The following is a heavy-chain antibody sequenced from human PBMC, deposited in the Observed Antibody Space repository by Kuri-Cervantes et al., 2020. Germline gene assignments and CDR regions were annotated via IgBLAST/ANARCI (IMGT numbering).Heavy chain of an antibody. CDR1: GGSFSGYY. V-gene: IGHV3-23*01. J-gene: IGHJ4*02. CDR3: ARDDVRDGGYEDY. D-gene: IGHD5-12*01. CDR2: ISGSGGST. Sequence: ETLSLTCAVYGGSFSGYYWSWIRQPPGKGLEWVSAISGSGGSTYYADSVKGRFTISRDNSKNTLYLQMNNLRAEDTALYYCARDDVRDGGYEDYWGQGTLVTVSS.